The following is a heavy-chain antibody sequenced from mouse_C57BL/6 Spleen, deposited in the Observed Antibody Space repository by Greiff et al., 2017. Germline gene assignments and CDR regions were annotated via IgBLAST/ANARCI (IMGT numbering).Heavy chain of an antibody. D-gene: IGHD1-2*01. CDR1: GYAFSSSW. CDR2: IYPGDGDT. V-gene: IGHV1-82*01. Sequence: QVQLQQSGPELVKPGASVKISCKASGYAFSSSWMNWVKQRPGKGLEWIGRIYPGDGDTNYNGKFKGKATLTADKSSSTAYRQLSSLTSEDSAVYFCARSHFNYGPYLDYWGQGTTLTVSS. J-gene: IGHJ2*01. CDR3: ARSHFNYGPYLDY.